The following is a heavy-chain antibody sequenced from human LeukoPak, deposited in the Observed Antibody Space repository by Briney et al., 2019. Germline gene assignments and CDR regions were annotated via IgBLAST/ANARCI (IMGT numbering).Heavy chain of an antibody. V-gene: IGHV3-15*01. CDR2: IKSKTDGGTT. J-gene: IGHJ4*02. Sequence: GGSLRLSCAASGFTFSNAWMSWVRQAPGKGLEWLGRIKSKTDGGTTDYAAPVKGRFTISRDDSKNTLYLQMNSLKTEDTAVYYCTTSAVLRYFDWLLNWGQGTLVTVSS. CDR1: GFTFSNAW. CDR3: TTSAVLRYFDWLLN. D-gene: IGHD3-9*01.